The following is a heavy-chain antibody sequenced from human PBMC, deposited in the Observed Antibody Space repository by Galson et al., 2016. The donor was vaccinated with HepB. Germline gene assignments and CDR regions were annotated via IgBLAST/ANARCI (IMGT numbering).Heavy chain of an antibody. CDR3: AKMDEGTSKRNIDY. CDR1: GFTFSSYG. V-gene: IGHV3-23*01. Sequence: SLRLSCAASGFTFSSYGMSWVRQAPGKGLEWVSAVSGSGGSTYYADSVKGRFTISRDNPKNTLYLQMNSLRAEDTAVYSCAKMDEGTSKRNIDYWGQGTLVTVST. CDR2: VSGSGGST. D-gene: IGHD2-2*03. J-gene: IGHJ4*02.